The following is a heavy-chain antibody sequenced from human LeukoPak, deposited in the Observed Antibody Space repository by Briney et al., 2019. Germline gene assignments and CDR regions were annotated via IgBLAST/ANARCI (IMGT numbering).Heavy chain of an antibody. CDR2: IFYRDGFSYVGTS. D-gene: IGHD1/OR15-1a*01. V-gene: IGHV4-59*05. Sequence: PSETLSLTCSVSGISISGYYWIWIRQPPGGGLEWIASIFYRDGFSYVGTSYYNPSLESRVTISVDTSKNAFSLKLRSVTAADTGVYYCARQISENKDYWGQGTLVTVSS. J-gene: IGHJ4*02. CDR1: GISISGYY. CDR3: ARQISENKDY.